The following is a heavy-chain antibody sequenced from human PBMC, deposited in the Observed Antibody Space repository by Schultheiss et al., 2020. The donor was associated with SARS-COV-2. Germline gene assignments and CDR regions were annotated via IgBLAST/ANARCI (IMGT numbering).Heavy chain of an antibody. CDR3: ARDRNVGYGAAPNWFDP. J-gene: IGHJ5*02. CDR1: GYTFTSYG. V-gene: IGHV1-18*01. CDR2: ISAYNGNT. Sequence: ASVKVSCKASGYTFTSYGISWVRQAHGQGLEWMGWISAYNGNTNYAQKLQGRVTMTTDTSTSTAYMELRSLRSDDTAVYYCARDRNVGYGAAPNWFDPWGQGTLVTVSS. D-gene: IGHD5-12*01.